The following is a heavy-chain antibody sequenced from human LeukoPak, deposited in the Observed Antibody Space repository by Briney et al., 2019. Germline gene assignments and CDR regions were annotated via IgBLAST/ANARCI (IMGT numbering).Heavy chain of an antibody. Sequence: PGGSLRLSWAASGFTFSSYAMHWVRQAPGKGLEWVAVISYDGSNKYYADSVKGRFTISRDNSKNTLYLQMNSLRAEDTAVYYCARPGKAMRYYYYYGMDVWGQGTTVTVSS. V-gene: IGHV3-30*04. CDR3: ARPGKAMRYYYYYGMDV. CDR1: GFTFSSYA. J-gene: IGHJ6*02. CDR2: ISYDGSNK.